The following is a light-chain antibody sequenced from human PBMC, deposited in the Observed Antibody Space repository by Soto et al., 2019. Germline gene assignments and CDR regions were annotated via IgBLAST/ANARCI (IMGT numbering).Light chain of an antibody. V-gene: IGLV7-43*01. CDR2: RTN. J-gene: IGLJ3*02. CDR3: VLLCSGEWV. Sequence: QSVVTQEPSLTVSPGGTVTLTCALTTGAVTSDYYPNWFQRKPGQALRTLIYRTNNKHSWTPARFSGHLLGGKPALTLSGVQPEDDADYYCVLLCSGEWVFGGGTQLTVL. CDR1: TGAVTSDYY.